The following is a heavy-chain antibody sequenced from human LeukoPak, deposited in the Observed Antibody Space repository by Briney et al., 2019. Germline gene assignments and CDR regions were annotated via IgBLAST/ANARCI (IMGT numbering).Heavy chain of an antibody. CDR1: GLTFSSYA. Sequence: GGSLRLSCAASGLTFSSYAMSWVRQAPGKGLEWVSAISGSGGSTYYADSVKGRFTISRDNSKNTLYLQMNSLRAEDTAVYYCAGEGYGGNSAGFDYWGQGTLVTVSS. J-gene: IGHJ4*02. V-gene: IGHV3-23*01. D-gene: IGHD4-23*01. CDR3: AGEGYGGNSAGFDY. CDR2: ISGSGGST.